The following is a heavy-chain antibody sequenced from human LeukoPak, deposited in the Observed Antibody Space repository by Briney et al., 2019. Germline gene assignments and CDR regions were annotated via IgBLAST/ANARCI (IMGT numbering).Heavy chain of an antibody. CDR1: GFTFNSYS. J-gene: IGHJ4*02. Sequence: GGSLRLSCAASGFTFNSYSMNWVRQAPGKGLEWVSYISSSGGTIYYADSVKGRFTISRDNAKNSLYLQMNSLRAEDTAVYYCARVLGYCSSTSCYSWGQGTLVTVSS. V-gene: IGHV3-48*01. CDR2: ISSSGGTI. CDR3: ARVLGYCSSTSCYS. D-gene: IGHD2-2*02.